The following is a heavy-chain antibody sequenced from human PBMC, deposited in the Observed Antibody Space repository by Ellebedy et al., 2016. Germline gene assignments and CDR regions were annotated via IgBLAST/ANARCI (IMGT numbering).Heavy chain of an antibody. D-gene: IGHD1-14*01. CDR1: GFTFSSYA. J-gene: IGHJ4*02. Sequence: GESLKISXAASGFTFSSYAMHWVRQAPGKGLEWVAVISYDGSNKYYADSVKGRFTISRDNSKNTLYLQMNSLRAEDTAVYYCARDPTDPGYFDYWGQGTLVTVSS. V-gene: IGHV3-30-3*01. CDR2: ISYDGSNK. CDR3: ARDPTDPGYFDY.